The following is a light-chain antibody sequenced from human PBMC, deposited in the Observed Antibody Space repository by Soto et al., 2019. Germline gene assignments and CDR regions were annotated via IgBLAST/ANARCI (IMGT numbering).Light chain of an antibody. J-gene: IGKJ1*01. CDR2: GAS. V-gene: IGKV3-20*01. CDR3: QQYGSPWT. CDR1: ESISDT. Sequence: EIVMTQSPATLSVSPGRRATLSCRASESISDTLAWYQQKPGQAPRLLIYGASSRATGIPDRFSGSGSGTDFTLTISRLEPEDFAVYYCQQYGSPWTFGQGTKVDIK.